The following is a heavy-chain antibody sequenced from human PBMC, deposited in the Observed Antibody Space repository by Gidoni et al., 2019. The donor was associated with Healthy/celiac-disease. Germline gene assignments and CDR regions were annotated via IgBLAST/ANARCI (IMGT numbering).Heavy chain of an antibody. CDR2: ISGSGGST. CDR1: GFTLSSYA. Sequence: EVQLLASGGGLVQPGGSLRLSGAASGFTLSSYAMSWVRQAPGKGLEWVSAISGSGGSTYYADSVKGRFTISRDNSKNTLYLQMNSLRAEDTAVYYCAKDFLFYGGNSAYFDYWGQGTLVTVSS. J-gene: IGHJ4*02. CDR3: AKDFLFYGGNSAYFDY. D-gene: IGHD4-17*01. V-gene: IGHV3-23*01.